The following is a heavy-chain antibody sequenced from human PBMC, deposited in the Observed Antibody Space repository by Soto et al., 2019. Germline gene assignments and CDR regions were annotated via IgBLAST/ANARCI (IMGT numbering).Heavy chain of an antibody. D-gene: IGHD2-15*01. V-gene: IGHV3-21*01. CDR1: GFNFYSNT. CDR3: ARDCSGGSCYPGMDV. J-gene: IGHJ6*02. CDR2: LRSSGYI. Sequence: SGGSPRVYCADSGFNFYSNTINWDREASGRRLVWLSSLRSSGYIFSTDSVRGRFTISRDNAKNSVYLQINRLRAEDTAVYFCARDCSGGSCYPGMDVWGQGTTVTVSS.